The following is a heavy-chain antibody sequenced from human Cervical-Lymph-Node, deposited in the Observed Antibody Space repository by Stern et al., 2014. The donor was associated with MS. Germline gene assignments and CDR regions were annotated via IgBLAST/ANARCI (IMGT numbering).Heavy chain of an antibody. CDR2: TYYRAKWYN. CDR1: GDSVSSNGVA. J-gene: IGHJ6*02. V-gene: IGHV6-1*01. Sequence: QVQLQQSGPRLVKPSQTLSLTCAISGDSVSSNGVAWNWIRQSPSRGLEWLGRTYYRAKWYNDYAVSGKSRITINPDTSKNQFSLQLNSVTPEDTAVYYCARDKTTVTHYGMDVWGQGTTVTVSS. D-gene: IGHD4-17*01. CDR3: ARDKTTVTHYGMDV.